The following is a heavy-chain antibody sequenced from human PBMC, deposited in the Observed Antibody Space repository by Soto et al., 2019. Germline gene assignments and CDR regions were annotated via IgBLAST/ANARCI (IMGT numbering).Heavy chain of an antibody. CDR3: ARSSGGNFGIIIEGTNWFAP. Sequence: ESLKISCKGSGYSFSTHWVGWVRQMPGKGPEWMGIIYPGDSDARYSPSFKGQVTISVDESTTTAFLQWSSLKASDTAMYYCARSSGGNFGIIIEGTNWFAPWGQGTLVTVSS. D-gene: IGHD1-26*01. V-gene: IGHV5-51*01. J-gene: IGHJ5*02. CDR2: IYPGDSDA. CDR1: GYSFSTHW.